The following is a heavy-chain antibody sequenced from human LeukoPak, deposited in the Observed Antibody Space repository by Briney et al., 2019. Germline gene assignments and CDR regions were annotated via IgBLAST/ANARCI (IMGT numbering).Heavy chain of an antibody. V-gene: IGHV3-23*01. Sequence: RGSLRLSCAASGFTFSSYAIRWVPRAPGKGLKWASAISVSGGSPNKPDSVKGRFTISRDNSKNTLYLQMNSLRAEDTAVYYCAKGPYRIVVVPAAMSYSSGWYFDYWGQGTLVTVSS. J-gene: IGHJ4*02. CDR2: ISVSGGSP. CDR1: GFTFSSYA. CDR3: AKGPYRIVVVPAAMSYSSGWYFDY. D-gene: IGHD2-2*01.